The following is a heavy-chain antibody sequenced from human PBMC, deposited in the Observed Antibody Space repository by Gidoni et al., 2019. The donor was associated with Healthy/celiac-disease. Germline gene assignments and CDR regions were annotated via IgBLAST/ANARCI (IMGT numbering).Heavy chain of an antibody. Sequence: EVQLLESVGGLVQPGGSLRLSCAASGFTFSSYALSWVRQAPGKGLEWVSAISGSGGSTYYADSVKGRFTISRDNSKNTLYLQMNSLRAEDTAVYYCAKEGTSADFWSGYYTPFDYWGQGTLVTVSS. CDR1: GFTFSSYA. J-gene: IGHJ4*02. D-gene: IGHD3-3*01. CDR2: ISGSGGST. V-gene: IGHV3-23*01. CDR3: AKEGTSADFWSGYYTPFDY.